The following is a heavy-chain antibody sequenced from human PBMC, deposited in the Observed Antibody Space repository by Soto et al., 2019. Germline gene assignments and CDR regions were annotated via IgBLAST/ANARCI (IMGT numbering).Heavy chain of an antibody. CDR3: VKDRRAIVGATAWFDP. CDR2: ITGNGLNT. V-gene: IGHV3-64D*06. J-gene: IGHJ5*02. Sequence: GGSLRLSCSASGFTFSNYAMHWVRQAPGKGLEYVSAITGNGLNTYYADSVKGRFTISRDNSKNTLYLQVSSLRDDDTAVYYCVKDRRAIVGATAWFDPWGLGTLVTVS. D-gene: IGHD1-26*01. CDR1: GFTFSNYA.